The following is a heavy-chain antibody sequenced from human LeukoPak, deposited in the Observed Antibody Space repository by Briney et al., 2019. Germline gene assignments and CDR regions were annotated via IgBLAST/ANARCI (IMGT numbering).Heavy chain of an antibody. Sequence: SETLSLTCTVSGYSISSGYYWGWIRQPPGKGLEWIGSIYHSGSTNYNPSLKSRVTISVDTSKNQFSLKLSSVTAADTAVYYCARRGPYYYYYMDVWGKGTTVTISS. CDR2: IYHSGST. CDR1: GYSISSGYY. J-gene: IGHJ6*03. CDR3: ARRGPYYYYYMDV. V-gene: IGHV4-38-2*02. D-gene: IGHD3-10*01.